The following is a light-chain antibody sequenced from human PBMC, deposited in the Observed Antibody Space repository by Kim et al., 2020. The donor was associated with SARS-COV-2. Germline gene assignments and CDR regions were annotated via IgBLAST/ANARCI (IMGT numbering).Light chain of an antibody. V-gene: IGKV3-11*01. CDR3: QQRSNWPLT. Sequence: PGERATLSCRASQSVSSSLAWYQQKPGQAPRLLIYDASNRATGIPARFSGSGSGTDFTLTISSLEPEDFAVYYCQQRSNWPLTFGPGTKVDIK. CDR2: DAS. CDR1: QSVSSS. J-gene: IGKJ3*01.